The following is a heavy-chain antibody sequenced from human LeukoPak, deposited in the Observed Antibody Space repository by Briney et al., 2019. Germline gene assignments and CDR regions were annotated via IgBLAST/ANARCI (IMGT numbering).Heavy chain of an antibody. Sequence: GASVKVSCKASGGTFSSYAISWVRQAPGEGLEWMGGIIPIFGTANYAQKFQGRVTITADKSTSTAYMELSSLRSEDTAVYYCARDGGSGWYDYWGQGTLVTVSS. CDR3: ARDGGSGWYDY. CDR1: GGTFSSYA. CDR2: IIPIFGTA. V-gene: IGHV1-69*06. J-gene: IGHJ4*02. D-gene: IGHD6-19*01.